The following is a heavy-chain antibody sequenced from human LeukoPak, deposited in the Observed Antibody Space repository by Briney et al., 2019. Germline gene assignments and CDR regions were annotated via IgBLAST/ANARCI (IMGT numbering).Heavy chain of an antibody. V-gene: IGHV1-18*01. CDR2: ISAYNGNT. D-gene: IGHD3-3*01. CDR3: ARGLNYDFWSGYYILDP. CDR1: GYTFTSYG. Sequence: ASVKVSCKASGYTFTSYGISWVRQAPGQGLEWMGWISAYNGNTNYAQKLQGRVTMTTDTSTSTAYMELRSLRSDDTAVYYCARGLNYDFWSGYYILDPWGQGTLVTVSS. J-gene: IGHJ5*02.